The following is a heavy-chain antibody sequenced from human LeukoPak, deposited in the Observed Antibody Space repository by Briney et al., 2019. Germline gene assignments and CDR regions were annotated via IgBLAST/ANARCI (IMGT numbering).Heavy chain of an antibody. CDR3: SANPAYYYDSSGPDY. D-gene: IGHD3-22*01. Sequence: TSVKVSCKASGFTFTSSPVQWVRQARGQRLAWIGLIVVGSGNTNYAQKFQERVTITRDMSTRTAYMELSSLRSEDTAVYYCSANPAYYYDSSGPDYWGQGTLVTVSS. CDR1: GFTFTSSP. J-gene: IGHJ4*02. CDR2: IVVGSGNT. V-gene: IGHV1-58*01.